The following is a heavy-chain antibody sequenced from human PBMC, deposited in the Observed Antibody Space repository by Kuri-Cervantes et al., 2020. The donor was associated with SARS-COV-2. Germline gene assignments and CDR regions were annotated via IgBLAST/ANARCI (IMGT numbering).Heavy chain of an antibody. J-gene: IGHJ4*02. CDR1: GDSISSTY. D-gene: IGHD3-3*01. V-gene: IGHV4-59*08. CDR3: ARRHYDFWSGSMLDY. Sequence: GSLRLSCDVSGDSISSTYWSWIRQPPGRGLEWIGFVHYSGTTSYSPSLKSRVTMSVDTSKNHFSLKLSSVTAADTAVYYCARRHYDFWSGSMLDYWGQGTLVTVSS. CDR2: VHYSGTT.